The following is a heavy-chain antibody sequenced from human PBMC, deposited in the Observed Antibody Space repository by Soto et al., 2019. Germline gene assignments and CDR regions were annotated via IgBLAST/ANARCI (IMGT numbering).Heavy chain of an antibody. CDR2: ISHSGST. CDR3: ASGTAGGILRYYYGMNV. CDR1: GGPISSSNW. Sequence: QVQLQESGPGLVKPSGTLSPTSAVSGGPISSSNWWSWFRQPPGKGLEWIVEISHSGSTNYNPSVKSRVRLSVDKSKNQFSLKLSSGSAADTAVYYCASGTAGGILRYYYGMNVWGQGTTVTVSS. V-gene: IGHV4-4*02. J-gene: IGHJ6*02. D-gene: IGHD6-13*01.